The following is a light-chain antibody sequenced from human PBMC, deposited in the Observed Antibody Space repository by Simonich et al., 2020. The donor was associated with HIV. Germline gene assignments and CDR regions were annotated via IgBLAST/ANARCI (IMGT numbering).Light chain of an antibody. CDR3: QQYYDTPYT. V-gene: IGKV4-1*01. Sequence: DIVMTQSPDSLAVSMGERVTINCKSSQSVLYSSNNKNYLAWYQQKPGQPPKLLIYWASTRESGVPDRFSGSESGTDFTLTISSLQAEDVAVYYCQQYYDTPYTFGQGTKLEIK. CDR1: QSVLYSSNNKNY. J-gene: IGKJ2*01. CDR2: WAS.